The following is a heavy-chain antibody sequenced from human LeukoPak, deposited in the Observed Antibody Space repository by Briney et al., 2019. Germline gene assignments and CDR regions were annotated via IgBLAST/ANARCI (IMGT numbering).Heavy chain of an antibody. D-gene: IGHD3-10*01. CDR2: INHSGST. CDR3: ARAVGGDGSGSL. CDR1: GGSFSDYY. V-gene: IGHV4-34*01. J-gene: IGHJ4*02. Sequence: PSETLSLTCAVYGGSFSDYYWSWIRQPPGKGLQWIGEINHSGSTNYNPSLKSRVTISVDTSKNQFSLRLNSVTAADTAVYYCARAVGGDGSGSLWGPGTLVTVSS.